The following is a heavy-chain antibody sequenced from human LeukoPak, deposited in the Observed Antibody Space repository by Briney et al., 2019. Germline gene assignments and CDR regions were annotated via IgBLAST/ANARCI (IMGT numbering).Heavy chain of an antibody. CDR2: IHYSGST. CDR3: ARTTEGGYTYGYFYYYYMDV. D-gene: IGHD5-18*01. J-gene: IGHJ6*03. V-gene: IGHV4-39*07. CDR1: GGSISSSSYY. Sequence: SETLSLTCTVSGGSISSSSYYWAWIRQPPGKGLEWIGSIHYSGSTYYNPSLKSRVTISVDTSKNQFSLKLTSVTAADTAVYYCARTTEGGYTYGYFYYYYMDVRGKGTTVTISS.